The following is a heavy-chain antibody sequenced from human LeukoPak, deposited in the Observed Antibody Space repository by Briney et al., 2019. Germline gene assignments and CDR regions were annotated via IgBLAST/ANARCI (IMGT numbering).Heavy chain of an antibody. V-gene: IGHV4-59*08. D-gene: IGHD3-16*01. CDR2: IYYSGST. CDR3: ARHRMITGIDY. Sequence: PSETLSLTCTVSGGSISSYYWSWIRRPPGKGLEWIGYIYYSGSTNYNPSLKSRVTISVDTSKNQFSLKLSSVTAADTAVYYCARHRMITGIDYWGQGTLVTVSS. J-gene: IGHJ4*02. CDR1: GGSISSYY.